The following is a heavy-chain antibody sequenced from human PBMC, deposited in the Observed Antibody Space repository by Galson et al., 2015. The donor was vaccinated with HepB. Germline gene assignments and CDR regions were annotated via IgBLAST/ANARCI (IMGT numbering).Heavy chain of an antibody. CDR3: TFRSVVRAISPFDY. D-gene: IGHD1-26*01. J-gene: IGHJ4*02. V-gene: IGHV3-30*04. CDR2: ISNDGRNK. CDR1: GFSFSTYA. Sequence: SLRLSCAASGFSFSTYAMHWVRQAPGKGLEWVAFISNDGRNKYYGDSVRGRFTISRDNSKNTLFLQMNSLRADDTAVYYCTFRSVVRAISPFDYWGQGTLVTVSS.